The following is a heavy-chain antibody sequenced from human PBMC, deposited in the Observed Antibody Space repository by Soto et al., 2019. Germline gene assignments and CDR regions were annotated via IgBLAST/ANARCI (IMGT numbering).Heavy chain of an antibody. Sequence: WETLSLTCTVSGGSVSSGDYYWSWIRQPPGKGLEWIGYIYYSGNTNYNPSLKSRVIISVDTSKNLFSLKLTSVTAADTAVYYCARIPVDTSMIYWLDPWGQGTLVTVS. CDR3: ARIPVDTSMIYWLDP. CDR1: GGSVSSGDYY. CDR2: IYYSGNT. D-gene: IGHD5-18*01. J-gene: IGHJ5*02. V-gene: IGHV4-61*08.